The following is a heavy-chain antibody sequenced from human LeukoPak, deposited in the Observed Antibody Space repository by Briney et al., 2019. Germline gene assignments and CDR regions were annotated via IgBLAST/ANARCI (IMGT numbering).Heavy chain of an antibody. Sequence: LRLSCAASGFTFSSYEMTWVRQPPGKGLEWIGSIYYSGSTYYNPSLKSRVTISADTSKNQFSLKLSSVTAADTAVYYCARSNGSGSYSYYYYYYGMDVWGQGTTVTVSS. V-gene: IGHV4-39*01. J-gene: IGHJ6*02. CDR1: GFTFSSYE. CDR3: ARSNGSGSYSYYYYYYGMDV. D-gene: IGHD3-10*01. CDR2: IYYSGST.